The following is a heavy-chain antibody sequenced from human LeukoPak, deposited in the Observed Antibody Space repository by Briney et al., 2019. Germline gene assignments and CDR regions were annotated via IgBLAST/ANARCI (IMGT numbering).Heavy chain of an antibody. D-gene: IGHD1-26*01. J-gene: IGHJ4*02. V-gene: IGHV3-21*01. CDR2: ISSSSSYI. CDR1: GFTFSSYS. CDR3: ARDLSGSYYSTRYFDY. Sequence: PGGSLRLSCAASGFTFSSYSMNWVRQAPGKGLEWVSSISSSSSYIYYADSVKGRFTISRDNAKNSLYLQMNSLRAEDTAVYYCARDLSGSYYSTRYFDYWGQGTPVTVSS.